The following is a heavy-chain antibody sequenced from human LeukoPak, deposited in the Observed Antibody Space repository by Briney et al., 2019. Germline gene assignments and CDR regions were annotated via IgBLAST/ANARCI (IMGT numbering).Heavy chain of an antibody. J-gene: IGHJ4*02. CDR3: ARRIAAASFGY. CDR2: INHSGST. D-gene: IGHD6-13*01. CDR1: GGSFSGYY. Sequence: PSETLSLTCAVYGGSFSGYYWSGIRQPPGKGLEWIGEINHSGSTNYNPSLKSRVTISVDTSKNQFSLKLSSVTAADTAVYYCARRIAAASFGYWGQGTLVTVSS. V-gene: IGHV4-34*01.